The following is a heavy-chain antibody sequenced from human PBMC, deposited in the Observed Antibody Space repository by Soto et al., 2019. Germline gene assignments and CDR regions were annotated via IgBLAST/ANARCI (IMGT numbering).Heavy chain of an antibody. J-gene: IGHJ4*02. D-gene: IGHD3-10*01. CDR2: INHSGST. V-gene: IGHV4-34*01. CDR3: ARGVSDGSNTTLDYFDY. CDR1: GGSFSGYY. Sequence: LSLTCAVYGGSFSGYYWSWIRQPPGKGLEWIGEINHSGSTNYNPSLKSRVTISVDTSKNQFSLKLSSVTAADTAVYYCARGVSDGSNTTLDYFDYWGQGTLVTV.